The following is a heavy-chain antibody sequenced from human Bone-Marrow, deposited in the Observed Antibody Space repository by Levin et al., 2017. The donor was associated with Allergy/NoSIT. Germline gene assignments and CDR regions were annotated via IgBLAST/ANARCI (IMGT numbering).Heavy chain of an antibody. J-gene: IGHJ4*02. D-gene: IGHD6-19*01. Sequence: PSQTLSLTCGISGDNVSDDFAAWNWLRQSPSSGLEWLGRTYFRTKWFNDYAPSVTRRMTINPDTSKNQFSLHLDSVTPDDTGVYYCARSRGESWLAAIDSWGQGTLVTVSS. V-gene: IGHV6-1*01. CDR1: GDNVSDDFAA. CDR2: TYFRTKWFN. CDR3: ARSRGESWLAAIDS.